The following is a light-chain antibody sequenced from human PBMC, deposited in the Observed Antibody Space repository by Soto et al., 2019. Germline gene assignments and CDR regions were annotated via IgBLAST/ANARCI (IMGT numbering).Light chain of an antibody. J-gene: IGLJ1*01. CDR1: NIATKS. V-gene: IGLV3-21*02. CDR2: DGS. Sequence: SYELTQPPSVPVAPGQTPRITREGNNIATKSVHWYQQKPGQAPVLVVYDGSNRPSGIPDRFSCFHFGNTSPLTISRVEAGEEADYYCQVWDALSDHYVCGTGTRSPS. CDR3: QVWDALSDHYV.